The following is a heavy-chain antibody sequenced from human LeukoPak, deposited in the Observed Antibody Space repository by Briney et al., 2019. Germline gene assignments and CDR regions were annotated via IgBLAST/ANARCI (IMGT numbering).Heavy chain of an antibody. CDR2: INTNSGGT. D-gene: IGHD5-12*01. CDR3: ARVDIVATARGYFDY. V-gene: IGHV1-2*02. Sequence: GASVTVSCKASGYTFTGYYMHWVRQAPGQGRVGMGWINTNSGGTNEAQKCQGRVTITRDTSISTAYMELSRLRSNDTAVYYCARVDIVATARGYFDYWGQGTLVTVSS. CDR1: GYTFTGYY. J-gene: IGHJ4*02.